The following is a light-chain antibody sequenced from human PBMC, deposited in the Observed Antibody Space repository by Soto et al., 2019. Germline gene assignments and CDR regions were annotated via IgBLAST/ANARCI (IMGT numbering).Light chain of an antibody. CDR2: AAS. Sequence: DIQMTQSPSSLSASVGDRVTITCRGSQGIGNALGWYQQQAGNAPKRLIFAASSVQSGVPSRFSGSESGTEFTLTISSLQPEDFATYYCQEYNSYPLTFGGGTKVEVK. V-gene: IGKV1-17*01. CDR1: QGIGNA. CDR3: QEYNSYPLT. J-gene: IGKJ4*01.